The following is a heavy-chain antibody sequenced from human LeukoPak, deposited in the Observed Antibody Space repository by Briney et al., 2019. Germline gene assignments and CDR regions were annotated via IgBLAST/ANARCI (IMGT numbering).Heavy chain of an antibody. CDR1: GGSITNHY. Sequence: PSETLSLTCTVSGGSITNHYWSWMRQPPGKGPEWIAYISYSGSTDYNPSLKSRVTVSVDTSKNHFSLKLNSVTAEHTAVYFCTRDSRDVYNYCHLWGQGTLVPVSS. CDR3: TRDSRDVYNYCHL. D-gene: IGHD5-24*01. V-gene: IGHV4-59*11. CDR2: ISYSGST. J-gene: IGHJ4*02.